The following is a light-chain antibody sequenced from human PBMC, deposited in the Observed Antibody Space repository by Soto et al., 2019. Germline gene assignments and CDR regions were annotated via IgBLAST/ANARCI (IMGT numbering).Light chain of an antibody. CDR2: GAS. J-gene: IGKJ1*01. CDR1: QAISSY. V-gene: IGKV1-9*01. Sequence: IQLTQSPSSLSASVGDRVTITCRASQAISSYLASYQQKPGRAPNLLIYGASTLQSGVPSRFSGSGSGTDFTLTISSLQPEDFATYYCQQLNSYPRTFGQGTKVEIK. CDR3: QQLNSYPRT.